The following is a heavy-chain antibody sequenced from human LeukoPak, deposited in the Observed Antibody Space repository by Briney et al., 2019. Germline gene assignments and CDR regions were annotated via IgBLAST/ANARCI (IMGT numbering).Heavy chain of an antibody. D-gene: IGHD3-10*01. V-gene: IGHV3-33*01. CDR3: AGEMGSVCFDY. CDR2: VSYDGSNK. Sequence: GGSLRLSCTASGFRFSSYGIHWVRQTPGKGLEWVALVSYDGSNKDYADSVKGRFTISRDNSKNTVYLQINSLRAEDTAVYYCAGEMGSVCFDYWGQGALVTVSS. CDR1: GFRFSSYG. J-gene: IGHJ4*02.